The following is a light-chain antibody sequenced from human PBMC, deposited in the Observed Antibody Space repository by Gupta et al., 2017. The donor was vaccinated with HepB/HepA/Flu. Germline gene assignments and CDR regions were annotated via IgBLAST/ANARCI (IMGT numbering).Light chain of an antibody. CDR2: GAS. CDR3: PQTGT. V-gene: IGKV3-20*01. Sequence: EIVLTQSPGTLSLSPGERATLSCRASQSVSSSYLAWYQQKPGQAPRLLIYGASSRATGIKDRGSGGGSGTDFTRTISRLEPEDFAGYDCPQTGTFGQGTKMEIK. J-gene: IGKJ2*02. CDR1: QSVSSSY.